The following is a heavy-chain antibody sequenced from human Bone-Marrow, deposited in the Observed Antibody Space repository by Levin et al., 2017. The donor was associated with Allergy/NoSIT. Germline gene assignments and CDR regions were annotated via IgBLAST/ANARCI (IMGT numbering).Heavy chain of an antibody. Sequence: RASVKVSCAASGFNFNNYDMSWVRQAPLKGLEWVSSIRANGVETFYADSVRGRFTISRDNSQNTLYLQMNSLGAEDTAIYYCARGLRAIDYWGQGTLVTVSS. CDR3: ARGLRAIDY. CDR2: IRANGVET. CDR1: GFNFNNYD. D-gene: IGHD4-17*01. V-gene: IGHV3-23*01. J-gene: IGHJ4*02.